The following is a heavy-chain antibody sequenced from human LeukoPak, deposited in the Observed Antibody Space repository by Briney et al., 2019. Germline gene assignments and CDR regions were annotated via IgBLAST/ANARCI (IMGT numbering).Heavy chain of an antibody. CDR3: ASGNYYYYYMDV. J-gene: IGHJ6*03. Sequence: GGSLRLXCAASGFTFSTYTMNWVRQAPGKGLEWVSSISSSSSYTYYADSVKGRFTISRDNAKNSLFLQMDSLRAEDTALYYCASGNYYYYYMDVWGKGTTVTVSS. D-gene: IGHD2-15*01. V-gene: IGHV3-21*01. CDR2: ISSSSSYT. CDR1: GFTFSTYT.